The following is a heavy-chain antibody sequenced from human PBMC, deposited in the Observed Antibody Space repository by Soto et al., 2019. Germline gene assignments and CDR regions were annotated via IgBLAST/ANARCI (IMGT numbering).Heavy chain of an antibody. D-gene: IGHD6-13*01. CDR2: MYHSGST. CDR1: GGSISRGSYY. Sequence: SETLSLTCSVSGGSISRGSYYWGWIRQTPGRGLGWIASMYHSGSTSYNPSLKSRVIISVDTSKNQFSLKLRSVTAADTAVYYCSRRVAAAGTAKFPKYDYDMDVWGQGTTVTVSS. V-gene: IGHV4-39*07. J-gene: IGHJ6*02. CDR3: SRRVAAAGTAKFPKYDYDMDV.